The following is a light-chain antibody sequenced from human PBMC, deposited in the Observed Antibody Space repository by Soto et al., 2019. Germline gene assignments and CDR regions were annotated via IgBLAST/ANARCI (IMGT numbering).Light chain of an antibody. V-gene: IGLV2-14*01. CDR2: EVS. J-gene: IGLJ3*02. CDR3: FSYTSSSTLV. Sequence: QSALTQPASVSGSPGQSITISCTGTSRDVGGYNFVSWYQHHPGKVPKLLISEVSNRPSGVSNRFSGSKSGNTASLTISGLQAEDEADYYCFSYTSSSTLVFGGGTQLTVL. CDR1: SRDVGGYNF.